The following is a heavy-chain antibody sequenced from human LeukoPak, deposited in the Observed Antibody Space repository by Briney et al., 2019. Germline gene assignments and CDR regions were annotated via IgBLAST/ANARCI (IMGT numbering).Heavy chain of an antibody. CDR1: GGSFSGYY. J-gene: IGHJ5*02. Sequence: RPSETLSLTCAVYGGSFSGYYWSWIRQPPGKGLEWLGEINHSGSTNYNPSLKSRVTISVDTSKNQFSLKLSSVTAADTAVYYCARGHITMVRGVINWFDPWGQGTLVTVSS. CDR3: ARGHITMVRGVINWFDP. V-gene: IGHV4-34*01. CDR2: INHSGST. D-gene: IGHD3-10*01.